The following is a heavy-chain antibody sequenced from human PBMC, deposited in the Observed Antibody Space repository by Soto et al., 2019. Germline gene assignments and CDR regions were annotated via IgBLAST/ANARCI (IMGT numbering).Heavy chain of an antibody. D-gene: IGHD5-18*01. CDR1: GGSISSSNW. CDR3: ARVSYGFYYYYYYGMDV. CDR2: IYHSGST. J-gene: IGHJ6*02. Sequence: SETLSLTCAVSGGSISSSNWWSWVRQPPGKGLEWIGEIYHSGSTNYNPSLKSRVTTSVDKSKNQFSLKLSSVTAADTAVYYCARVSYGFYYYYYYGMDVWGQGTTVTVSS. V-gene: IGHV4-4*02.